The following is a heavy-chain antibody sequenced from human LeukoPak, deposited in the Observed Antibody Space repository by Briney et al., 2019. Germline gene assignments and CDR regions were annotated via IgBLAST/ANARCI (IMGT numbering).Heavy chain of an antibody. CDR2: IFTSGSI. V-gene: IGHV4-4*07. CDR1: GYSISSGYY. J-gene: IGHJ4*02. Sequence: SETLSLTCTVSGYSISSGYYWGWIRQPAGKGLEWVGRIFTSGSIIYNPSLKSRLTLSVDTSMNQFSLKLTSVTAADAAVYYCARVASRISAVAKFYYFDYWGQGTLVTVSS. D-gene: IGHD6-19*01. CDR3: ARVASRISAVAKFYYFDY.